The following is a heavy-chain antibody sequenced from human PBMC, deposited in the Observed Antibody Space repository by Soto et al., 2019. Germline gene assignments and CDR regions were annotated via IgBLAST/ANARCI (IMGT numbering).Heavy chain of an antibody. CDR3: ARCGYSSGCDY. V-gene: IGHV4-34*01. Sequence: QVQLQQWGAGLLKPSETLSLTCAVYGGSFSGYYWSWIPQPPGKGLEWIGEINHSGSTNYNPSLKSRVTISVDTSKNQFSLKLSSVTAADTAVYYCARCGYSSGCDYWGQGTLVTVSS. D-gene: IGHD6-19*01. CDR1: GGSFSGYY. J-gene: IGHJ4*02. CDR2: INHSGST.